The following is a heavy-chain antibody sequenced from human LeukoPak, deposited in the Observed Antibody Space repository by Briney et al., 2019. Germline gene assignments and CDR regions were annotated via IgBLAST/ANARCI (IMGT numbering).Heavy chain of an antibody. CDR3: AKVGRSYASDAFDI. CDR2: ISGSGDSR. Sequence: WGSLRLSCAASGGTFSSYGMSWGRQAPGNGLELVSAISGSGDSRYYADYVKGRFTISRDNSKKTLYLQMNSLRAEDTAVYYCAKVGRSYASDAFDIWGQGTMVTVSS. J-gene: IGHJ3*02. V-gene: IGHV3-23*01. D-gene: IGHD1-26*01. CDR1: GGTFSSYG.